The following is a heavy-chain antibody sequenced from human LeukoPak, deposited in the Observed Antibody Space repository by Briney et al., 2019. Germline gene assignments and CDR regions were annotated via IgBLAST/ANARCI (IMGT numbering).Heavy chain of an antibody. CDR1: GYTLTELS. CDR2: FDPEDGET. J-gene: IGHJ5*02. Sequence: ASVKVSCKVSGYTLTELSMHWVRQAPGKGLEWMGGFDPEDGETIYAQKFQGRVTMTEDTSTDTAYMELSNLRSEDTAVYYCATQAGVGSSWFDWFDPWGQGTLVTVSS. V-gene: IGHV1-24*01. D-gene: IGHD6-13*01. CDR3: ATQAGVGSSWFDWFDP.